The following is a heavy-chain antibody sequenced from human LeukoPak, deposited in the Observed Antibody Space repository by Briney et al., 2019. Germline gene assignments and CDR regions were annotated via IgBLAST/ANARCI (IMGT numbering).Heavy chain of an antibody. V-gene: IGHV3-48*01. CDR2: ISSSSSAI. Sequence: GGSLRLSCAASGFTFTTYTMNWVRQTPGKGLEWVSFISSSSSAIYYADSVKGRFTISRDNAKNSLFLQMNSLRAGDTAVYYCAREYSSSSGRAFDIWGQGTMVTVSS. D-gene: IGHD6-6*01. CDR1: GFTFTTYT. J-gene: IGHJ3*02. CDR3: AREYSSSSGRAFDI.